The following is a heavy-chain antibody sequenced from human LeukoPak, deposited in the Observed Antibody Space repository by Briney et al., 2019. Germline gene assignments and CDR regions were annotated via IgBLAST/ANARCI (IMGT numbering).Heavy chain of an antibody. CDR3: ARAAAAGSYYYYYMDV. Sequence: SETLSLTCTVSGGSISSGSYYWSWIRQPAGTGLEWIGHIHTSGSTNYNPSLKSRVTISVDTSKNQFSLKLSSVSAADTAVYYCARAAAAGSYYYYYMDVWGKGTTVTISS. CDR2: IHTSGST. D-gene: IGHD6-13*01. V-gene: IGHV4-61*09. J-gene: IGHJ6*03. CDR1: GGSISSGSYY.